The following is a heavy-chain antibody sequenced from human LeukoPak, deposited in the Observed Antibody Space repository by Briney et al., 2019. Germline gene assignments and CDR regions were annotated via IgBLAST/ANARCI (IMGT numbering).Heavy chain of an antibody. CDR2: TYYRSKWYN. J-gene: IGHJ6*03. CDR1: GDSVSSNSAA. D-gene: IGHD6-13*01. Sequence: SQTLSLTCAISGDSVSSNSAAWTWIRQSPSRGLEWLGRTYYRSKWYNDYAVSVRGRIIINPDTSKNQFSLQLNSVTPEDTAVYYCARGEGQPEDYYYYYMDVWGKGTTVTVSS. V-gene: IGHV6-1*01. CDR3: ARGEGQPEDYYYYYMDV.